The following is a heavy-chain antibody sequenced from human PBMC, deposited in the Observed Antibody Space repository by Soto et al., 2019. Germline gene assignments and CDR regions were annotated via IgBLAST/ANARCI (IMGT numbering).Heavy chain of an antibody. CDR2: IYYSGST. Sequence: PSETLSLTCTVSGGSISSSSYYWGWIRQPPGKGLEWIGSIYYSGSTYYNPSLKSRVTISVDTSKNQFSLMLSSVTAADTAVYYCARAIYGGSYFDYWGQGTLVNRLL. D-gene: IGHD4-17*01. V-gene: IGHV4-39*01. J-gene: IGHJ4*02. CDR3: ARAIYGGSYFDY. CDR1: GGSISSSSYY.